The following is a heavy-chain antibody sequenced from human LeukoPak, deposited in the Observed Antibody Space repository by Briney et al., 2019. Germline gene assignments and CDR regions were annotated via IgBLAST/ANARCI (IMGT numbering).Heavy chain of an antibody. CDR1: AFTFSSYA. CDR2: ISYDGSNK. D-gene: IGHD5-18*01. Sequence: PGRSLRLSCAASAFTFSSYAMHWVRQAPGKGLEWVAVISYDGSNKYYADSVKGRFTISRDNSKNTLYLQMNSLRAEDTAVYYCAREGSDTAMGSIYYYYYYGMDVWGQGTTVTVSS. CDR3: AREGSDTAMGSIYYYYYYGMDV. J-gene: IGHJ6*02. V-gene: IGHV3-30-3*01.